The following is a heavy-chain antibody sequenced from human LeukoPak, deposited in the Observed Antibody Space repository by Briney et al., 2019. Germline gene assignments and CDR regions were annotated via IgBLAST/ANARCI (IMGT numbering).Heavy chain of an antibody. CDR3: ARGLYDFWSGYYLTYYGMDV. Sequence: PSETLSLTWAVYGGSFSGYYWSWIRQPPGKGLEWMGEINHGGSTNYNPSLKSRVTISVDTSKNQFSLKLSSVTAADTAVYYCARGLYDFWSGYYLTYYGMDVWGQGTTVTVSS. CDR2: INHGGST. CDR1: GGSFSGYY. J-gene: IGHJ6*02. V-gene: IGHV4-34*01. D-gene: IGHD3-3*01.